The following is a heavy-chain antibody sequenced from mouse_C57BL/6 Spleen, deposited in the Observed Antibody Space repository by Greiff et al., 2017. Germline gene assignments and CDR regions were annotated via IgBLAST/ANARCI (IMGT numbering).Heavy chain of an antibody. CDR2: INYDGSST. CDR3: ARERLRYFDV. J-gene: IGHJ1*03. Sequence: EVQRVESEGGLVQPGSSMKLSCTASGFTFSDYYMAWVRQVPEKGLEWVANINYDGSSTYYLDSLKSRFIISKDNAKNILYLQMSSLKSEDTATYYWARERLRYFDVWGTGTTVTVSS. V-gene: IGHV5-16*01. CDR1: GFTFSDYY.